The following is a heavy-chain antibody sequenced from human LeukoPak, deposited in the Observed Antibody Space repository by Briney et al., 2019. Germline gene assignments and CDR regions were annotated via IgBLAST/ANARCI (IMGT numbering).Heavy chain of an antibody. Sequence: ASVQVSCKASGYTFTGYYIHWVRQAPGQGLEWMGGLNPDTGSTNYAQKFQARVIMTRDTSINTAYMELRRLRYDDTAMYFCARESFSGSGGLNWFAPWGQGTLVTVPA. D-gene: IGHD3-10*01. V-gene: IGHV1-2*02. CDR1: GYTFTGYY. J-gene: IGHJ5*02. CDR3: ARESFSGSGGLNWFAP. CDR2: LNPDTGST.